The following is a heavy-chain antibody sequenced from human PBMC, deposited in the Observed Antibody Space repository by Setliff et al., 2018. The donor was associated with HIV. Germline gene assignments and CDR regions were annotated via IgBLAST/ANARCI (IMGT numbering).Heavy chain of an antibody. CDR3: VRQHGDYAFDP. Sequence: SETLSLTCAVYGGSFPAYYWNWIRQPPGKGLEWIGEINYEGDTTYNPSLKGRVNMFIDTSKKQFSLKVASVTAADTAVYYCVRQHGDYAFDPWGQGALVTVSS. D-gene: IGHD4-17*01. J-gene: IGHJ5*02. V-gene: IGHV4-34*01. CDR1: GGSFPAYY. CDR2: INYEGDT.